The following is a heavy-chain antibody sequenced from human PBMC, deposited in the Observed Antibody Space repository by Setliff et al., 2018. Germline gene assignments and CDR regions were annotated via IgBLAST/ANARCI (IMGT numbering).Heavy chain of an antibody. J-gene: IGHJ4*02. CDR2: AFHTGKT. CDR1: GVSIRGFY. D-gene: IGHD3-3*01. V-gene: IGHV4-59*03. Sequence: SETLSLTCTVSGVSIRGFYRTWFRQSPKRGLEWLGYAFHTGKTDYNPSLMSRVIISIDMSRKQFSLKLSSVTAADTAMYFCARGGYNSRSGYSAYYYDYWGQGALGTVS. CDR3: ARGGYNSRSGYSAYYYDY.